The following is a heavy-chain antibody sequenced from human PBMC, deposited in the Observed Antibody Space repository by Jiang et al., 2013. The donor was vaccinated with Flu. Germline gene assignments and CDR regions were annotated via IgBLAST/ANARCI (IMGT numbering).Heavy chain of an antibody. CDR2: IIPVVGIS. V-gene: IGHV1-69*04. J-gene: IGHJ5*02. CDR1: GGTFSSYA. CDR3: ARDCDSSGYYRGYNWFDP. Sequence: SGAEVKKPGSSVKVSCKASGGTFSSYAISWVRQAPGQGLEWMGRIIPVVGISNYAQKFQDRVTITADISTNTTYMELSSLTSEDTAVYYCARDCDSSGYYRGYNWFDPWGQGTLVTVSS. D-gene: IGHD3-22*01.